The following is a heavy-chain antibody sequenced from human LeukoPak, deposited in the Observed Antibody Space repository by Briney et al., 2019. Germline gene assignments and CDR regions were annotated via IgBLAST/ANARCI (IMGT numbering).Heavy chain of an antibody. Sequence: ASVKVSCKASGYTFSGYFVHWVRQAPGQGLEWMGRINAGSGDVEFAQKFQGRVTMTRDTFVSTAYMEVSGLTSDDTAMYYCARDLSSTPNWELDYWGQGTLVTVSS. J-gene: IGHJ4*02. CDR1: GYTFSGYF. V-gene: IGHV1-2*06. CDR3: ARDLSSTPNWELDY. D-gene: IGHD1-1*01. CDR2: INAGSGDV.